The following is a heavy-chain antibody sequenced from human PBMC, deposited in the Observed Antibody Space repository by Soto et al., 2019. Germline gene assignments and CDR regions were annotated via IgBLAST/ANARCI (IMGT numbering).Heavy chain of an antibody. Sequence: GGSLRLSCAASGFTVSSNYMSWVRQAPGKGLEWVSVIYSGGSTYYADSVKGRFTISRDNSKNTLYLQMNSLRAEDTAVYYCAREIYDCYDSSGYYGWGKGNLVNVS. CDR3: AREIYDCYDSSGYYG. D-gene: IGHD3-22*01. CDR2: IYSGGST. CDR1: GFTVSSNY. V-gene: IGHV3-53*01. J-gene: IGHJ4*02.